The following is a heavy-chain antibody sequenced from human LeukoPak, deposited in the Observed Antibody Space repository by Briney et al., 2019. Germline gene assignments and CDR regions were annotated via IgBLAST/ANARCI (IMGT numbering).Heavy chain of an antibody. J-gene: IGHJ5*02. D-gene: IGHD2-15*01. V-gene: IGHV5-51*01. CDR2: IYPGDSDT. Sequence: GASLKISCKGSGYSFTSYWIGWVRQMPGKGLEWMGIIYPGDSDTRYSPSFQGQVTISADKSISTAYLQWSSLKASDTAMYYCARSQYCSGGSCHTDSWGQGTLVTVSS. CDR3: ARSQYCSGGSCHTDS. CDR1: GYSFTSYW.